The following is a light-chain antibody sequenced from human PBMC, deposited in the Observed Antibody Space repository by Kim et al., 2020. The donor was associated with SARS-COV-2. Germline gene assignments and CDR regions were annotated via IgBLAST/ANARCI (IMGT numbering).Light chain of an antibody. J-gene: IGLJ2*01. CDR3: QTYDSGLVV. V-gene: IGLV1-40*01. CDR2: GDI. CDR1: NIGPAYD. Sequence: GAPGQTVTISCTGSNIGPAYDVHWYQQLPGSAPKLLIYGDIHRPAGVPDRFSGSKSGTSASLAITGLQGEDEADYFCQTYDSGLVVFGGGTQLTVL.